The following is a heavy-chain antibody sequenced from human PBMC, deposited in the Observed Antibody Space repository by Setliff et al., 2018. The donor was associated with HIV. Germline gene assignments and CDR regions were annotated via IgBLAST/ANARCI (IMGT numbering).Heavy chain of an antibody. CDR2: INPNSGGT. CDR3: ARRVSYASSGYPLGY. Sequence: ASVKVSCKASGYTFIGDYMHWVRQAPGQGLEWMGWINPNSGGTNFAQKFQGRVTMTRDTSISTAYMELSRLRSDDTALYFCARRVSYASSGYPLGYWGQGTQVTVSS. J-gene: IGHJ4*02. V-gene: IGHV1-2*02. CDR1: GYTFIGDY. D-gene: IGHD3-22*01.